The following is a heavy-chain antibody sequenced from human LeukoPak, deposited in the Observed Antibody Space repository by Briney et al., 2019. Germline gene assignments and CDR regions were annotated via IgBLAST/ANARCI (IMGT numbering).Heavy chain of an antibody. D-gene: IGHD2-15*01. J-gene: IGHJ4*02. CDR1: GYTFTGYY. CDR2: INPNSGGT. Sequence: ASVKVSCKASGYTFTGYYMHWVRQAPGQGLEWMGWINPNSGGTNYAQKFQGRVTMTRDTSISTAYLQWSSLKASDTAMYYCARQDGDGLYFFDSWGQGTLVTVSS. CDR3: ARQDGDGLYFFDS. V-gene: IGHV1-2*02.